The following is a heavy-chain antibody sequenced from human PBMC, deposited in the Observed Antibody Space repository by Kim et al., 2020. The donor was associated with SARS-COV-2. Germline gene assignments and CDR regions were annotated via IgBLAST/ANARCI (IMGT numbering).Heavy chain of an antibody. CDR3: ATALPSPDPSGYPLYYYYGMDV. CDR2: FDPEDGET. Sequence: ASVKVSCKVSGYTLTELSMHWVRQAPGKGLEWMGGFDPEDGETIYAQKFQGRVTMTEDTSTDTAYMELSSLRSEDTAVYYCATALPSPDPSGYPLYYYYGMDVWGQGSTVTVSS. D-gene: IGHD3-22*01. CDR1: GYTLTELS. J-gene: IGHJ6*02. V-gene: IGHV1-24*01.